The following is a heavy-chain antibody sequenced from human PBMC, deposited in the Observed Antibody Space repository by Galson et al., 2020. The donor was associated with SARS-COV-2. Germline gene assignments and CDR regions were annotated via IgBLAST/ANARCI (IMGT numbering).Heavy chain of an antibody. Sequence: SETLSLTCAISGDSVSSNSAAWNWIRQSPSRGLEWLGRTYYRSKWYNDYALSVKSRITINPDTSKNQFSLQLNSVTPEDTGVYYCARALLTGINILYYHGMDVWGQGTTVTVSS. CDR3: ARALLTGINILYYHGMDV. D-gene: IGHD1-20*01. V-gene: IGHV6-1*01. J-gene: IGHJ6*02. CDR1: GDSVSSNSAA. CDR2: TYYRSKWYN.